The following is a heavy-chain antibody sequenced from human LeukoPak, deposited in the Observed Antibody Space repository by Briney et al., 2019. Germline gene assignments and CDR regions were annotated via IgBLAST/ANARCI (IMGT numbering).Heavy chain of an antibody. D-gene: IGHD2-15*01. CDR3: ARGQVVVAARAYFDY. J-gene: IGHJ4*02. Sequence: SETLSLTCAVYGGSFSGYYWSWIRQPPGKGLEWIGEINHNGSTNYNPSLKSRVTISVDTSKNQFSLKLSSVTAADTAVYYCARGQVVVAARAYFDYWGQGTLVTVSS. CDR2: INHNGST. CDR1: GGSFSGYY. V-gene: IGHV4-34*01.